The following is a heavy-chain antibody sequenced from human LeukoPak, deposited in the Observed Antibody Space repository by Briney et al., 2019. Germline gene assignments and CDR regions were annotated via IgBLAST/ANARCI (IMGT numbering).Heavy chain of an antibody. J-gene: IGHJ4*02. D-gene: IGHD3-10*01. Sequence: ASVKLSCEASGGTFSSYAISWVRQAPGQGLEWMGGIIPIFGTANYAQKFQGRVTITAEKSTSTAYMELSSLRSEDTAVYYCAREATMVRGVIPYYFDYWGQGTLVTVSS. CDR2: IIPIFGTA. V-gene: IGHV1-69*06. CDR3: AREATMVRGVIPYYFDY. CDR1: GGTFSSYA.